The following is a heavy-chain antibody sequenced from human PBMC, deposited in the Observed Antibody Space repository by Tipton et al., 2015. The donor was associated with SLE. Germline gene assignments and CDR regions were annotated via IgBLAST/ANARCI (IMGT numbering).Heavy chain of an antibody. D-gene: IGHD4/OR15-4a*01. CDR3: ATARYTSDHGHSMDY. V-gene: IGHV4-4*02. CDR1: GASISSPNW. J-gene: IGHJ4*02. CDR2: VFHSGSA. Sequence: TLSLTCTVSGASISSPNWWGWVRQAPGKGLEWIGEVFHSGSANYNPSLKRRISISVDKPKNQFSLNLRSVTAADTALYYCATARYTSDHGHSMDYWGQGTLVTVSS.